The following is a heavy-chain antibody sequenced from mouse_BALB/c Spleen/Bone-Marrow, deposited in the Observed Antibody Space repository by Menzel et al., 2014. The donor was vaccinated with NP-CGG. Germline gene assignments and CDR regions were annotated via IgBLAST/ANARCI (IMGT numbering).Heavy chain of an antibody. J-gene: IGHJ2*01. V-gene: IGHV1S81*02. Sequence: QVQLKQSGAELVKPGASVKLSCKVSGYTFTSYYMYWVKQRPEQGLEWIGEINPSNGGTNFNEKLKSRATLTVDKSSNTAYMQLSSLTSEDSAVYYCTRGRTWGFDYWGQSTTLTVSS. D-gene: IGHD4-1*01. CDR1: GYTFTSYY. CDR3: TRGRTWGFDY. CDR2: INPSNGGT.